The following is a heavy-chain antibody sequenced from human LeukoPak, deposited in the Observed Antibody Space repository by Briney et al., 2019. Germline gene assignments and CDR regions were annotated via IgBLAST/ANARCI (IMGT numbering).Heavy chain of an antibody. V-gene: IGHV3-11*01. D-gene: IGHD6-13*01. CDR2: ISSSGSTI. CDR1: GFTFSDYY. CDR3: ARATAAADDYYGMDV. J-gene: IGHJ6*02. Sequence: GGSLRLSCAASGFTFSDYYMSWIRQAPGKGLEWVSYISSSGSTIYYTDSVKGRLTISRDNAKNSLYLQMNSLRAEDTAVYYCARATAAADDYYGMDVWGQGTTVTVSS.